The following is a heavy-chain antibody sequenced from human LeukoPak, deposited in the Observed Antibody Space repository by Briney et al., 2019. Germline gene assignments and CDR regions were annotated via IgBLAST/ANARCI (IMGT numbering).Heavy chain of an antibody. CDR3: ARANTYGANSGLDY. CDR2: IYYDGSNK. J-gene: IGHJ4*02. V-gene: IGHV3-33*01. CDR1: RFTFSSYG. D-gene: IGHD4-23*01. Sequence: GGSLRLSCEASRFTFSSYGMHWVRQAPDKGLEWVAVIYYDGSNKYYADSVKGRFTISRDNSKNTLYLQMNSLRAEDTAVYYCARANTYGANSGLDYWGQGTLVTVSS.